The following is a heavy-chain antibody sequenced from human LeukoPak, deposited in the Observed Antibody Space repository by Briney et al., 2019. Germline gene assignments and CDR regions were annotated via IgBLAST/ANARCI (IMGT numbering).Heavy chain of an antibody. CDR1: GGSISSYY. V-gene: IGHV4-59*12. CDR2: IYYSGST. Sequence: SETLSLTCTVSGGSISSYYWNWIRQPPGKGLEWIGYIYYSGSTNYNPSLKSRVTISVDTSKNQFSLKLSSVTAADTAVYYCARGALKWELPPIRARKSYYFDYWGQGTLVTVSS. D-gene: IGHD1-26*01. CDR3: ARGALKWELPPIRARKSYYFDY. J-gene: IGHJ4*02.